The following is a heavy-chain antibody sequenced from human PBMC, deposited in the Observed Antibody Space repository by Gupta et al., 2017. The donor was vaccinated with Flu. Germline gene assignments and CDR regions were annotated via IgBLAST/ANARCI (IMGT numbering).Heavy chain of an antibody. CDR1: GGSISTYY. D-gene: IGHD6-19*01. J-gene: IGHJ5*02. CDR2: VYNSGST. Sequence: QVQLQESGPGLVKPSETLSLTCTVSGGSISTYYWSWIRQPPGKGLEWVGYVYNSGSTDYNPSLKSRLTISVDPSKSQFSLKLSSVTAADTAVYYCARGGYSSGWLKGGNWFDPWGQGILVTVSS. V-gene: IGHV4-59*01. CDR3: ARGGYSSGWLKGGNWFDP.